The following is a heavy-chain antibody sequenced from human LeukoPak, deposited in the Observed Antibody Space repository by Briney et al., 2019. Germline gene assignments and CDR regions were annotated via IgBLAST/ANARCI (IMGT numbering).Heavy chain of an antibody. CDR2: IKLDGSET. CDR3: ARRAAMVRGVIIAGELDY. Sequence: QPGGSLRLSCVASGFIFSDYWMSWVRQAPGKGLEWVANIKLDGSETSYADSVKGRFTISRDNAKNSLYLQMNSLRAEDTAVYYCARRAAMVRGVIIAGELDYWGQGTLVTVSS. CDR1: GFIFSDYW. D-gene: IGHD3-10*01. V-gene: IGHV3-7*01. J-gene: IGHJ4*02.